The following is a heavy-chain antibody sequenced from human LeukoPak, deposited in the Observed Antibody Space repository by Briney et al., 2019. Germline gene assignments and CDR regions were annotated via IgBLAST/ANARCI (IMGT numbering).Heavy chain of an antibody. CDR3: ITILAAAQHKTLDY. V-gene: IGHV3-15*01. J-gene: IGHJ4*02. CDR2: IKSKTDGGTT. D-gene: IGHD6-13*01. Sequence: PGRSLRLSCAASGFTFSNAWMSWVRQAPGKGLEWVGRIKSKTDGGTTDFAAPVKGRFTISRDDSKNTLYLQMNSLKSEDTAVYYCITILAAAQHKTLDYWGQGTLVTVSS. CDR1: GFTFSNAW.